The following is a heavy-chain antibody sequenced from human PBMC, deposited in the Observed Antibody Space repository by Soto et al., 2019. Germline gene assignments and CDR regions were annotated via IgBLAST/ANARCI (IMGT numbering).Heavy chain of an antibody. CDR2: IYYSGST. J-gene: IGHJ4*02. V-gene: IGHV4-59*08. Sequence: SETLSLTCTVSGGSISSYYWSWIRQPPGKGLEWIGYIYYSGSTNYNPSLKSRVTISVDTSKNQFSLKLSSVTAADTAVYYCARHSRLGVAAPRYYFAYWGQGTLVTVSS. D-gene: IGHD2-15*01. CDR3: ARHSRLGVAAPRYYFAY. CDR1: GGSISSYY.